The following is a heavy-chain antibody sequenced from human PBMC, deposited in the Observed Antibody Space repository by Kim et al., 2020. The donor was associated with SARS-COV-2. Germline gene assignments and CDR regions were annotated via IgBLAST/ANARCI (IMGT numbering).Heavy chain of an antibody. Sequence: ASVKVSCKASGYTFTDYYMHWVRQAPGQGLEWMGIIKPSGGSTGYAQKFQGRVTMTRDTSASAVYMELNSLRSEDTAVYYCARGGRCSNGVCYTYAPDYWGQGTLVTVSS. CDR3: ARGGRCSNGVCYTYAPDY. CDR1: GYTFTDYY. D-gene: IGHD2-8*01. J-gene: IGHJ4*02. CDR2: IKPSGGST. V-gene: IGHV1-46*01.